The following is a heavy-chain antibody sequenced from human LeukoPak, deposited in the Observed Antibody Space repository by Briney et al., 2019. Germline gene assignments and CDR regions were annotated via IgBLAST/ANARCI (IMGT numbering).Heavy chain of an antibody. D-gene: IGHD2-2*01. CDR2: IKPDGSEK. J-gene: IGHJ4*02. Sequence: GGSLRLSCVASGFTFSSHHMNWVRQTPGKGLESVATIKPDGSEKYYVDSVKGRFAISRDNAKSSLYLQMNSLRAEDTGVYFCARMSSYCDYWGQGTLVTVSS. CDR3: ARMSSYCDY. CDR1: GFTFSSHH. V-gene: IGHV3-7*01.